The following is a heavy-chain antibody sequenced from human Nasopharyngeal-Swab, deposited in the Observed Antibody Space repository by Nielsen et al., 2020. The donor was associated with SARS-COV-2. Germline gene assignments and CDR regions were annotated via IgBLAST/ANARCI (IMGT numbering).Heavy chain of an antibody. J-gene: IGHJ4*02. V-gene: IGHV3-23*01. D-gene: IGHD1-14*01. Sequence: GGSLRLSCAASRFSITTYGMTWVRQAPGKGLEWISGISELGTGIYYADSVWGRFTISRDTSKNTVYLQMNTLRADDTALYFCTRGLTGHIVQWNPSPYWGQGALVTVSS. CDR2: ISELGTGI. CDR3: TRGLTGHIVQWNPSPY. CDR1: RFSITTYG.